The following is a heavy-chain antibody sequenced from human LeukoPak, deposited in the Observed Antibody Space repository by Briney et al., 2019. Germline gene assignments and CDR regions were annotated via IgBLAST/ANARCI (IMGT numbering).Heavy chain of an antibody. CDR2: ISFDGNTR. J-gene: IGHJ4*02. V-gene: IGHV3-30*01. CDR1: GFTFSSYA. CDR3: ARDMSEKYTADY. Sequence: PGGSLRLSCAASGFTFSSYAMHWVRQAPGKGLEWVAFISFDGNTRYYSDSVRGRFPISRDNSKNTVYLQMNSLRPEDTAVYYCARDMSEKYTADYWGQGTLVTVSS. D-gene: IGHD1-1*01.